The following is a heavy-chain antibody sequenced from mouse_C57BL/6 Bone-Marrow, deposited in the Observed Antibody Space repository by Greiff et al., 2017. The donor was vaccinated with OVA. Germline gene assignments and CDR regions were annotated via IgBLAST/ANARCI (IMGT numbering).Heavy chain of an antibody. D-gene: IGHD2-3*01. CDR2: IWRGGST. V-gene: IGHV2-5*01. J-gene: IGHJ3*01. Sequence: QVQLKESGPGLVQPSQSLSITCTVSGFSLTSYGVHWVRQSPGKGLEWLGVIWRGGSTDYNAAFMSRLSITKDNSKSQVFFKMNSLQADDTARYYCAKEGGYYLTWFAYWGQGTLVTVSA. CDR3: AKEGGYYLTWFAY. CDR1: GFSLTSYG.